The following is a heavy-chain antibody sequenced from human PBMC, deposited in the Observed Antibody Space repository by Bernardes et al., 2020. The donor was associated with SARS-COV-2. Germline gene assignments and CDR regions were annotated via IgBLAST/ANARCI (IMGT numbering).Heavy chain of an antibody. D-gene: IGHD2-21*02. V-gene: IGHV4-39*01. CDR1: GRSISSSNYY. CDR2: IYSSGNS. CDR3: AGSSCGIDSYIGGLRSWDYRMDD. Sequence: SETLSLTCTVSGRSISSSNYYWCWIRQAPGKGLEWIGSIYSSGNSYYSPSIQSRVPGSVDTSKNQFSLGLSFVTAADTAVYYCAGSSCGIDSYIGGLRSWDYRMDDWGQGITVTVSS. J-gene: IGHJ6*02.